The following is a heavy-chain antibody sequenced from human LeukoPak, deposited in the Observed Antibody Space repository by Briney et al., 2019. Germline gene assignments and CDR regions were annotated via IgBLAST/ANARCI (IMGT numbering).Heavy chain of an antibody. V-gene: IGHV4-4*02. Sequence: SETLSLTCAVSGGXISSSNCWSWVRQPPGKGLEWIGEIYHSGSTNYNPSLKSRVTISVDTSKNQFSLMLSSVTAADTAVYYCARLSRGVIDYWYFDLWGRGTLVTVSS. CDR1: GGXISSSNC. CDR3: ARLSRGVIDYWYFDL. J-gene: IGHJ2*01. D-gene: IGHD3-10*01. CDR2: IYHSGST.